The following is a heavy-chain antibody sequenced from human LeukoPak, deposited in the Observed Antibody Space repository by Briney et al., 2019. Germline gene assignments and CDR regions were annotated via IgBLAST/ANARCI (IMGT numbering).Heavy chain of an antibody. Sequence: PGGSLRLSCAASGFTFSSYSMNWVRQAPGKGLEWVSYITSSSSTIYYADSVKGRFTISRDNAKNSLYLQMNSLRAEDTAVYYCARDRLWFGELLNPWGQGTLVTVSS. V-gene: IGHV3-48*04. D-gene: IGHD3-10*01. CDR3: ARDRLWFGELLNP. CDR2: ITSSSSTI. J-gene: IGHJ4*02. CDR1: GFTFSSYS.